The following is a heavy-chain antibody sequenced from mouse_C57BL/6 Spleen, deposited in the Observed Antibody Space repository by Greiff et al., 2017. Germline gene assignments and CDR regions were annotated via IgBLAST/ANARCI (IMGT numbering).Heavy chain of an antibody. CDR1: GFTFNTYA. D-gene: IGHD1-1*02. CDR3: VRGWHYGEYFDY. CDR2: IRSKSSNYAT. V-gene: IGHV10-3*01. Sequence: EVQGVESGVGLVQPKGSLKLSCAASGFTFNTYAMHWVRQAPGKGLEWVARIRSKSSNYATYYADSVKDRFTISRDDSQSMLYLQMNNLKTEDTAMYYCVRGWHYGEYFDYWGQGTTLTVSS. J-gene: IGHJ2*01.